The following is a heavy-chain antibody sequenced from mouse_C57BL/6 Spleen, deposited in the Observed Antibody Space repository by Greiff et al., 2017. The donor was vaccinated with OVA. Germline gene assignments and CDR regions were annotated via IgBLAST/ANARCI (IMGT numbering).Heavy chain of an antibody. D-gene: IGHD4-1*01. CDR1: GFNIKDDY. CDR3: TTLPHGTGAMDY. Sequence: EVQLQQSGAELVRPGASVKLSCTASGFNIKDDYMHWVKQRPEQGLEWIGWIDPENGDTEYASKFQGKATITADTSSNTAYLQLSSLTSEDTAVYYCTTLPHGTGAMDYWGQGTSVTVSS. V-gene: IGHV14-4*01. J-gene: IGHJ4*01. CDR2: IDPENGDT.